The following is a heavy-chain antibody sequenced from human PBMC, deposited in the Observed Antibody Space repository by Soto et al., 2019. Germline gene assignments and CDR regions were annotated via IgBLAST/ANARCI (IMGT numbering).Heavy chain of an antibody. D-gene: IGHD2-8*01. CDR2: IIPIFGTA. V-gene: IGHV1-69*13. J-gene: IGHJ6*02. Sequence: SVKNSCKASGGTFSSYAISWVRQAPGQGLEWMGGIIPIFGTANYAQKFQGRVTITADESTSTAYMELSSLRSEDTAVYYCARHYCTNGVCYTMGVSYYYYGMDVWGQGTTVTVSS. CDR1: GGTFSSYA. CDR3: ARHYCTNGVCYTMGVSYYYYGMDV.